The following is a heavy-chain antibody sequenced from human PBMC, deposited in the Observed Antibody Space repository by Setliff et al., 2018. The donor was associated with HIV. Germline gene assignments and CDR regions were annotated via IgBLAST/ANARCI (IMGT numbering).Heavy chain of an antibody. CDR2: INHSGST. D-gene: IGHD2-15*01. CDR3: AREGHCSGGSCYSVDY. Sequence: SETLSLTCAVYGGSFSGYYWSWIRQPPGKGLERIGEINHSGSTNYNPSLKSRVTISVDTSKNQFSLKPSSVTAADTAVYYCAREGHCSGGSCYSVDYWGQGTLVTVSS. J-gene: IGHJ4*02. CDR1: GGSFSGYY. V-gene: IGHV4-34*01.